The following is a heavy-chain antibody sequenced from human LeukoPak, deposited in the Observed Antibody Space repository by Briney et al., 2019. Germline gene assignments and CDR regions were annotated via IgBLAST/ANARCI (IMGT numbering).Heavy chain of an antibody. Sequence: SETLSLTCTVSGGSIGNNYWTWIRQPPGKGLEYIGYIYYTGATNYNPSLKSRVTISVDTSRSQFSLKPSSVTAADTAVYFCAKYGNSGWVIDNWGQGALVTVSS. D-gene: IGHD6-19*01. CDR2: IYYTGAT. CDR1: GGSIGNNY. V-gene: IGHV4-59*08. CDR3: AKYGNSGWVIDN. J-gene: IGHJ4*02.